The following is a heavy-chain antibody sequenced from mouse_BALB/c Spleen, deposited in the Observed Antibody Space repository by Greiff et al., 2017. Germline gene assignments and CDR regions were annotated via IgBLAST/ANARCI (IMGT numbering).Heavy chain of an antibody. CDR3: ARVGSAAAMDY. D-gene: IGHD6-1*01. CDR2: IWGDGST. V-gene: IGHV2-6-7*01. CDR1: GFSLTGYG. Sequence: QVQLKQSGAGLVAPSQSLSITCTVSGFSLTGYGVNWVRQPPGKGLEWLGIIWGDGSTDYNSALKYRLSISKDNSKSQVFLKMNSLQTDDTARYYGARVGSAAAMDYWGQGTSVTVSS. J-gene: IGHJ4*01.